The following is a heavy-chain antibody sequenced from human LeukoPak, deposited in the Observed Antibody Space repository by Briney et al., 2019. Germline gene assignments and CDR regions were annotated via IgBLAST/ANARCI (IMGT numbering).Heavy chain of an antibody. V-gene: IGHV3-66*01. D-gene: IGHD3-9*01. CDR3: ARDGAVDTLTGYGAFDI. J-gene: IGHJ3*02. Sequence: PGGSLRLSCAASGFTVSSNNMSWVRQAPGKGLEWVSVIYSGGSTYYADSVKGRFTISRDNSKNTLYLQMNSLRAEDTAVYYCARDGAVDTLTGYGAFDIWGQGTMVTVSS. CDR1: GFTVSSNN. CDR2: IYSGGST.